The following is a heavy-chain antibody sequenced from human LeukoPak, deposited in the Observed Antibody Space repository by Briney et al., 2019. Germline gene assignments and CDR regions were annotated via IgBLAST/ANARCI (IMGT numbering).Heavy chain of an antibody. CDR2: IYPGDSDT. CDR3: ARHYYDSNGYYYLDY. V-gene: IGHV5-51*01. Sequence: GKSLKISCKGSGYKFTSYWIGWVRQMPGKGLEWMGIIYPGDSDTTYSPSFQGQVTISADKSISTAYLQWSGLKTSDTAMYYCARHYYDSNGYYYLDYWGQGTLVTVSS. J-gene: IGHJ4*02. CDR1: GYKFTSYW. D-gene: IGHD3-22*01.